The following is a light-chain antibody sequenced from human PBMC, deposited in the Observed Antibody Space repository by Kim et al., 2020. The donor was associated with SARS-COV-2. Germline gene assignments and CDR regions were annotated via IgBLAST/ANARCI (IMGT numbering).Light chain of an antibody. J-gene: IGLJ3*02. Sequence: SVSPGRTASITCSGDDLGDKYTCWYQKKPGQSPLLVIYQDDRRPSGIPVRFSGSSSGNTATLTISGTQAMDEADYYCQTWDGITAVFGGGTQLTVL. V-gene: IGLV3-1*01. CDR3: QTWDGITAV. CDR2: QDD. CDR1: DLGDKY.